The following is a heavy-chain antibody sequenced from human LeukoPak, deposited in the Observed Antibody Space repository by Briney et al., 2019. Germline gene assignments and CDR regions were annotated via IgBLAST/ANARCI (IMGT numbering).Heavy chain of an antibody. CDR3: ARVGIGSEIAVAGTVTEKYFDY. CDR1: GGSISSSSYY. D-gene: IGHD6-19*01. J-gene: IGHJ4*02. V-gene: IGHV4-39*01. Sequence: HPSETLSLTCTVSGGSISSSSYYWGWIRQPPGKGLEWIGSIYYSGSTYYNPSLKSRVTISVDTSKNQFSLKLSSVTAADTAVYYCARVGIGSEIAVAGTVTEKYFDYWGQGTLVTVSS. CDR2: IYYSGST.